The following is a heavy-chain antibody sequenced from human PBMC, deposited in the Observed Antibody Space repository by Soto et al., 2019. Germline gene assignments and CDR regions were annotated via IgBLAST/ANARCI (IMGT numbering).Heavy chain of an antibody. Sequence: PGESLKISCKASGYRFNAFWIAWVRQTPGKGLEWMGTIYPGDSDIRYSPSSQGQVTISADKSITTAYLQWNSLKASDSGIYYCARSIQLLSSGMDVWGQGTTVTAP. CDR1: GYRFNAFW. CDR2: IYPGDSDI. D-gene: IGHD2-15*01. J-gene: IGHJ6*02. CDR3: ARSIQLLSSGMDV. V-gene: IGHV5-51*01.